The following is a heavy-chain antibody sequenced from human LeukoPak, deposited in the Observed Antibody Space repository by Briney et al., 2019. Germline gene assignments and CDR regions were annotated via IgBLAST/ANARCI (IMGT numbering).Heavy chain of an antibody. CDR2: IKIDGSEK. D-gene: IGHD2-2*01. J-gene: IGHJ5*02. Sequence: PGGSLRLSCAASGLTFSSYWMSWVRNPPRQGQERVANIKIDGSEKYYVDYVKGRFTIARDNAKNSLYLQMNSLRAEGTAVYYCARGGRPQDIVVVPAAPFDPWGQGTLVTVSS. CDR1: GLTFSSYW. CDR3: ARGGRPQDIVVVPAAPFDP. V-gene: IGHV3-7*01.